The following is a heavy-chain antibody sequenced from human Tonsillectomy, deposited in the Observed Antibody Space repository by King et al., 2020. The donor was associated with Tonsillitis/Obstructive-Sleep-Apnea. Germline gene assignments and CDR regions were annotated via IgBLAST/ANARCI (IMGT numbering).Heavy chain of an antibody. CDR2: IWYDGSNK. CDR1: GFTFGGYG. V-gene: IGHV3-33*01. J-gene: IGHJ5*02. Sequence: VQLVESGGGVVQPGRSLRLSCAASGFTFGGYGMHWVRRPPGKGLEWVAVIWYDGSNKYYADSVKGRFTISRDNSKNTLYLQMNSLRAEDMAVYYCARERYYYDTTGQRTWFDPWGQGTLVTVSS. D-gene: IGHD3-22*01. CDR3: ARERYYYDTTGQRTWFDP.